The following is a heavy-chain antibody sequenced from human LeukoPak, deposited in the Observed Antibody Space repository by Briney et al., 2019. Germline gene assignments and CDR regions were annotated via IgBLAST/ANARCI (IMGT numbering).Heavy chain of an antibody. CDR1: GGSFSGYY. CDR2: INHSGST. Sequence: NPSETLSLTCAVYGGSFSGYYWSWIRQPPGKGLEWIGEINHSGSTNYNPSLKSRVTISVDTSKNQFSLKLSSVTAADTAVYYCARDWHGSGIMSGNFDYWGQGTLVTVSS. J-gene: IGHJ4*02. V-gene: IGHV4-34*01. D-gene: IGHD3-10*01. CDR3: ARDWHGSGIMSGNFDY.